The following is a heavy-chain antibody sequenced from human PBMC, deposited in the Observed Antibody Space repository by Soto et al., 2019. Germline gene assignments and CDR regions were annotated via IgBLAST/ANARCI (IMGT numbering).Heavy chain of an antibody. D-gene: IGHD3-3*01. CDR2: IYSGGST. V-gene: IGHV3-66*01. Sequence: PGGSLRLSCAASGFTVSSNYMSWVRQAPGKGLEWVSVIYSGGSTYYADSVKGRFTISRDNSKNTLYLQMNSLRAEDTAVYYCARDQNDFWSGYYTGRYFQHWGQGTLVTVSS. CDR1: GFTVSSNY. CDR3: ARDQNDFWSGYYTGRYFQH. J-gene: IGHJ1*01.